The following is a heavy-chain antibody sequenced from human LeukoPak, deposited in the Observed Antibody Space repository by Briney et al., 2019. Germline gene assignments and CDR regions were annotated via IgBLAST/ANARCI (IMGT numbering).Heavy chain of an antibody. Sequence: GESLKISCKGSGYSFTNYWIGWVRQMPGKGLEWMGIIYPGDSDTRYSPSFQGQVTISVDKSIYSAYLQWSSLKASDTAMYYCARQGRGLSSSWHVSHWGQGTLVTVSS. J-gene: IGHJ4*02. CDR1: GYSFTNYW. D-gene: IGHD6-13*01. CDR2: IYPGDSDT. CDR3: ARQGRGLSSSWHVSH. V-gene: IGHV5-51*01.